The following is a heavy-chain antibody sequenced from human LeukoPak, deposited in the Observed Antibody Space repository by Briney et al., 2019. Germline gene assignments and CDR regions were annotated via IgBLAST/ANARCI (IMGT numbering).Heavy chain of an antibody. Sequence: SETLSLTCTVSGGSISSGSYYWSWIRQPAGKGLEWIGRIYTSGSTNYNPSLKSRVTMSVDTSKNQFSLKLSSVTAADTAVYYCARWSCSSTSCYRYFDYWGQGTLVTVSS. CDR3: ARWSCSSTSCYRYFDY. CDR2: IYTSGST. CDR1: GGSISSGSYY. D-gene: IGHD2-2*01. V-gene: IGHV4-61*02. J-gene: IGHJ4*02.